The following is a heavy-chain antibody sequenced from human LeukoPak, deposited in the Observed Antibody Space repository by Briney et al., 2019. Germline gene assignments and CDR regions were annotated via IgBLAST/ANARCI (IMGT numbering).Heavy chain of an antibody. V-gene: IGHV3-30*04. J-gene: IGHJ3*02. CDR1: GFTFSSYA. D-gene: IGHD3-10*01. CDR3: ARGPAPYMVRGGPSDAFDI. CDR2: ISYDGSNK. Sequence: GGSLRLSCAASGFTFSSYAMHWVRQAPGKGLEWVAVISYDGSNKYYADSVKGRFTISRDNSKNTLYLQMNSLRAEDTAVYYCARGPAPYMVRGGPSDAFDIWGQGTMVTVSS.